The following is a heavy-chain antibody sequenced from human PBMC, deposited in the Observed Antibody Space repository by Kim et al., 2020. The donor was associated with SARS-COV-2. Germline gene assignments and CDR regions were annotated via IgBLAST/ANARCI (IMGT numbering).Heavy chain of an antibody. CDR3: AREGNSKGADY. V-gene: IGHV3-33*01. Sequence: KYYADSVKGRFTISRDNSKNTLYLQMNSLRAEDTAVYYCAREGNSKGADYWGQGTLVTVSS. D-gene: IGHD1-7*01. CDR2: K. J-gene: IGHJ4*02.